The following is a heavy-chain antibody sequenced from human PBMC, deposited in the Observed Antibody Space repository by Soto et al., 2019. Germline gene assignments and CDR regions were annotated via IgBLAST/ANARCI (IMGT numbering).Heavy chain of an antibody. D-gene: IGHD2-15*01. Sequence: SETLSLTCTVSGGSISSGGYYWSWIRQHPGKGLEWIGYIYYSGSTYYNPSLKSRVTISVDTSKNQFSLKLSSVTAADTAVYYCARTYCSGGSCYHTNSAFDIWGQGTMVTVSS. CDR3: ARTYCSGGSCYHTNSAFDI. J-gene: IGHJ3*02. CDR2: IYYSGST. CDR1: GGSISSGGYY. V-gene: IGHV4-31*03.